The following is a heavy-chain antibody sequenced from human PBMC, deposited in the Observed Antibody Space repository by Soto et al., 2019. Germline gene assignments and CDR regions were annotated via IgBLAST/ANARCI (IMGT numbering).Heavy chain of an antibody. CDR2: ISYDGSNK. J-gene: IGHJ6*02. CDR3: ARGLSTRPPGGMDV. V-gene: IGHV3-30-3*01. Sequence: ESGGGVVQPGRSLRLSCAASGFTFSSYAMHWVRQAPGKGLEWVAVISYDGSNKYYADSVKGRFTISRDNSKNTLYLQMNSLRAEDTAMYYCARGLSTRPPGGMDVWGQGTTVTVSS. CDR1: GFTFSSYA.